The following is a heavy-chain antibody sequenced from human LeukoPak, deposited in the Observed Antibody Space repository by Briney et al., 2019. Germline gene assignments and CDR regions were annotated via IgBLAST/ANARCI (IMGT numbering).Heavy chain of an antibody. Sequence: ASVKVSCKAPGYTFTGYYMHWVRQAPGQGLEWMGWINPNSGGTNYAQKFQGRVTMTRDTSISTAYMELSRLRSDDTAVYYCARDPHYYDSSGYQGAFDIWGQGTMVTVSS. CDR1: GYTFTGYY. D-gene: IGHD3-22*01. CDR2: INPNSGGT. V-gene: IGHV1-2*02. CDR3: ARDPHYYDSSGYQGAFDI. J-gene: IGHJ3*02.